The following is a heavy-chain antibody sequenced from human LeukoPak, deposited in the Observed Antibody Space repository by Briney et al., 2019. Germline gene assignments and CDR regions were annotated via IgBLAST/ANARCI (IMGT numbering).Heavy chain of an antibody. CDR3: ARPNRRGDSKDAFDI. V-gene: IGHV5-51*01. D-gene: IGHD2-15*01. CDR2: IYPGYSET. CDR1: GYSFTSYW. Sequence: GESLKIPCKGSGYSFTSYWIRWVRQMPGKGLEWVGNIYPGYSETRHRPSFQRQVTIPADKPIRTAYLPWSSLKAPGTPIYYCARPNRRGDSKDAFDIWGQGTMVTVSS. J-gene: IGHJ3*02.